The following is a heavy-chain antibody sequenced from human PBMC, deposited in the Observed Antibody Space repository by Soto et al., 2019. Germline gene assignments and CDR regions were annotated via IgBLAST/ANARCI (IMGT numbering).Heavy chain of an antibody. Sequence: ASVKVSCKASGYTFTSYYMHWVRQAPGQGLEWMGIINPSGGSTSYAQKFQGRVTITADKSTSTAYMELSSLRSEDTAVYYCARDRLPSREDYYDSSGYRALGYWGQGTLVTVSS. V-gene: IGHV1-46*01. J-gene: IGHJ4*02. CDR2: INPSGGST. CDR1: GYTFTSYY. CDR3: ARDRLPSREDYYDSSGYRALGY. D-gene: IGHD3-22*01.